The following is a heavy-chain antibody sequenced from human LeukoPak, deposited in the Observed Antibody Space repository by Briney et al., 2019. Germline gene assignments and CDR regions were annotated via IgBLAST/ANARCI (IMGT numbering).Heavy chain of an antibody. Sequence: GGSLRLSCAASGFTFSDYYMSWIRQAPGKGLEWVSYISSSSYTNYADSVKGRFTISRDNDKNSLYLQMNNLRPEDTALYYCVRGIGLSSGWYEFDYWGQGTLVTVSS. J-gene: IGHJ4*02. CDR1: GFTFSDYY. CDR2: ISSSSYT. D-gene: IGHD6-19*01. V-gene: IGHV3-11*06. CDR3: VRGIGLSSGWYEFDY.